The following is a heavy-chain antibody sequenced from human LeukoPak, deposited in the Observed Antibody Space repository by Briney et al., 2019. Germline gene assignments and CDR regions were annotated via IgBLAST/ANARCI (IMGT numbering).Heavy chain of an antibody. Sequence: PGRSLRLSCAASGFTFSTYGMHWVRQAPGKGLEWVAVISYDGSNKYYADSVKGRFTISRDNSKNTLYLQMNSLRAEDTAVYYCAKEQKRGDAFDIWGQGTMVTVSP. CDR2: ISYDGSNK. V-gene: IGHV3-30*18. D-gene: IGHD3-10*01. CDR3: AKEQKRGDAFDI. CDR1: GFTFSTYG. J-gene: IGHJ3*02.